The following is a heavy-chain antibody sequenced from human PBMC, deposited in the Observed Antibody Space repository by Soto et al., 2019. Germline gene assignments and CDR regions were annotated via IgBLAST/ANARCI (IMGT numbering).Heavy chain of an antibody. CDR1: GSTFSNYW. Sequence: GGSLRLSCAASGSTFSNYWMSWVRQAPGKGLEWVANIKQDGSEKYYVDSVKGRFTISRDNAKNSLFLQMNSLRAEDTAVYYCARSPYFFRGTIDSWDQGTLVTVSS. CDR2: IKQDGSEK. V-gene: IGHV3-7*03. D-gene: IGHD3-9*01. J-gene: IGHJ4*02. CDR3: ARSPYFFRGTIDS.